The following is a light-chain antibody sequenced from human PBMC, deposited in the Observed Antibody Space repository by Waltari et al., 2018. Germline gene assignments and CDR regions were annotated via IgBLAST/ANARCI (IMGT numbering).Light chain of an antibody. J-gene: IGKJ1*01. Sequence: EVVLTQSPGTLSLSPGERATLSCRASQSVGKDIVWYQQRPGQAPRLLIYAASTRATGIPDRFRGSGSGTDFSLTISRLEPEDFAVYYCQNHERLPATFGQGTKVEI. V-gene: IGKV3-20*01. CDR3: QNHERLPAT. CDR2: AAS. CDR1: QSVGKD.